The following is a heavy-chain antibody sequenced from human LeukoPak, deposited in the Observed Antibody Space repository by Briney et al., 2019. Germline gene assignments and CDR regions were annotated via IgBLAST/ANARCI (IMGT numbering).Heavy chain of an antibody. CDR3: ARAGATVTSPYCYGMDV. V-gene: IGHV3-33*01. J-gene: IGHJ6*02. CDR1: GFTFSSYG. D-gene: IGHD4-17*01. Sequence: GGSLRLSCAASGFTFSSYGMHWVRQAPGKGLEWVAVIWYDGSNKYYADSVKGRFTISRDNSKNTLYLQMNSLRAEDTAVYYCARAGATVTSPYCYGMDVWGQGTTVTVSS. CDR2: IWYDGSNK.